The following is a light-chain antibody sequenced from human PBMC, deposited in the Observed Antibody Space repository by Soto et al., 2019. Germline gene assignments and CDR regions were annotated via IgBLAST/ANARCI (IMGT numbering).Light chain of an antibody. Sequence: DIQMTQSASSVSASVGDRVTITCRASQGITNRLAWYQQKPGKAPKLLIYEASSLQSGVPSRISGSGSGTDFTLTISSLQTEDFATYYCQQANSFPITFGQGTRLEIK. CDR1: QGITNR. CDR3: QQANSFPIT. V-gene: IGKV1D-12*01. J-gene: IGKJ5*01. CDR2: EAS.